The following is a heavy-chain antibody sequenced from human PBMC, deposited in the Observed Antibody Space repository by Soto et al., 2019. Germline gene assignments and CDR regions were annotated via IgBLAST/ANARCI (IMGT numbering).Heavy chain of an antibody. Sequence: PSETLSLTCTVSGGSISSSSYYWGWIRQPPGKGLEWIGSIYYSGSTYYNPSLKSRVTISVDTSKNQFSLKLSSVTAADTAVYYCPCHLHSSSWYDVYYYYGMDVWGQGTTVTVS. CDR2: IYYSGST. CDR1: GGSISSSSYY. D-gene: IGHD6-13*01. V-gene: IGHV4-39*01. CDR3: PCHLHSSSWYDVYYYYGMDV. J-gene: IGHJ6*02.